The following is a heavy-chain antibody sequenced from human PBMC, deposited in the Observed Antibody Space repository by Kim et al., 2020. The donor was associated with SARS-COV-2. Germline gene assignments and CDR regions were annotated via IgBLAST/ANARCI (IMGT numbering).Heavy chain of an antibody. D-gene: IGHD3-10*01. CDR2: ISWNSGSI. CDR1: GFTFDDYA. CDR3: AKFWDYYGSGDY. J-gene: IGHJ4*02. Sequence: GGSLRLSCAASGFTFDDYAMHWVRQAPGKGLEWVSGISWNSGSIGYADSVKGRFTISRDNAKNSLYLQMNSLRAEDTALYYCAKFWDYYGSGDYWGQGTLVTVSS. V-gene: IGHV3-9*01.